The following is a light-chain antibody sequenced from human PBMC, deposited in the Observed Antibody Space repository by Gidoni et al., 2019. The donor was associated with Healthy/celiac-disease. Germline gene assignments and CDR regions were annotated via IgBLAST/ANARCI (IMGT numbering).Light chain of an antibody. CDR1: QSVSSY. J-gene: IGKJ1*01. Sequence: EIVFTQSPATLSLTPGERATHSCRASQSVSSYLAWYQQKPGQAPRLLIYDASNWATGIPARFSGSGSGIDFTLTISSLEPEDFAVYYCQQRSNWSWTFGQGTKVEIK. CDR2: DAS. V-gene: IGKV3-11*01. CDR3: QQRSNWSWT.